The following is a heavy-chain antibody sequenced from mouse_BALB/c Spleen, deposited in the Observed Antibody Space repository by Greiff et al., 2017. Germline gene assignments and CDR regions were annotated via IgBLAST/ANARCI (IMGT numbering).Heavy chain of an antibody. CDR1: GYTFTNYW. CDR3: ARERGNSCYFDY. V-gene: IGHV1-63*02. Sequence: QVQLQQSGAELVRPGTSVKISCKASGYTFTNYWLGWVKQRPGHGLEWIGDIYPGGGYTNYNEKFKGKATLTADTSSSTAYMQLSSLTSEDSAVYFCARERGNSCYFDYWGQGTTLTVSS. CDR2: IYPGGGYT. D-gene: IGHD2-1*01. J-gene: IGHJ2*01.